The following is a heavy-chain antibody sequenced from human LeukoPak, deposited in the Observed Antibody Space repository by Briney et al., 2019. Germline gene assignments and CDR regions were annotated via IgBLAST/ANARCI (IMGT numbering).Heavy chain of an antibody. CDR2: INHSGST. V-gene: IGHV4-34*01. CDR1: GGSFSGYY. CDR3: ARRYYYYYYMDV. J-gene: IGHJ6*03. Sequence: SETLSLTCAVYGGSFSGYYWSWIRQPPGKGLEWIGEINHSGSTNYNPSLKSRVTISVDTSKNQFSLKLSSVTAADTAVYYCARRYYYYYYMDVWGKGTTVTVSS.